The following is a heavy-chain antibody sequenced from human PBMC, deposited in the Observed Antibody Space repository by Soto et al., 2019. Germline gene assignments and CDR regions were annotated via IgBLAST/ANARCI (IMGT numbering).Heavy chain of an antibody. CDR1: GYTFTSYA. Sequence: QVQLVQSGAEEKKPGASVKVSCKASGYTFTSYAMHWVRQAPGQRLEWMGWINAGNGNTKYSQKFQGRVTFTRDTSASTAKMELSRLRSEDTAVYYCAAGGGYTYGRGMDVWGQGTTVTVSS. CDR2: INAGNGNT. V-gene: IGHV1-3*05. D-gene: IGHD5-18*01. J-gene: IGHJ6*02. CDR3: AAGGGYTYGRGMDV.